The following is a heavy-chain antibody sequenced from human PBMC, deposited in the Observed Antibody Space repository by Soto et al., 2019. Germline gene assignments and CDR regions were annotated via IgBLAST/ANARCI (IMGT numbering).Heavy chain of an antibody. J-gene: IGHJ6*02. D-gene: IGHD2-2*02. CDR3: ASDIRNYYYYGMDV. CDR1: GYTFSSYA. Sequence: SVKVSCKASGYTFSSYAISWVRQAPGQGLEWMGGIIPIFGTANYAQKFQGRVTITADESTSTAYMELSSLRSEDTAVYYCASDIRNYYYYGMDVWGQGTTVTVSS. V-gene: IGHV1-69*13. CDR2: IIPIFGTA.